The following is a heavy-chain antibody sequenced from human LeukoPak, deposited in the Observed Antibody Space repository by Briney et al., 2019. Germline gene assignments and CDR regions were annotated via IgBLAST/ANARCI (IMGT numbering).Heavy chain of an antibody. CDR3: ARVRGYCSSTSCSSPYYYYGMDV. V-gene: IGHV1-69*13. Sequence: SVKVSCKASGGTFSGYAISWVRQAPGQGLEWMGGIIPIFGTANYAQKFQGRVTITADESTSTAYMELSSLRSEDTAVYYCARVRGYCSSTSCSSPYYYYGMDVWGKGTTVTVSS. J-gene: IGHJ6*04. CDR2: IIPIFGTA. CDR1: GGTFSGYA. D-gene: IGHD2-2*01.